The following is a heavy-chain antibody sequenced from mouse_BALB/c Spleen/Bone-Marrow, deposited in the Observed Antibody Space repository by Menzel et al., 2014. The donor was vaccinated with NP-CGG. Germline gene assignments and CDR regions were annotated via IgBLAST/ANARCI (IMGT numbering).Heavy chain of an antibody. J-gene: IGHJ2*01. CDR1: GFDFXRYW. CDR3: ARQGYYGKGDY. V-gene: IGHV4-1*02. D-gene: IGHD2-1*01. CDR2: INPGSSTI. Sequence: EVKLQESGGGLVQPGGSLKLSCAASGFDFXRYWMSWVRQAPGKGLEWIGEINPGSSTINYTPSLKDKFIISRDNAKNTLYLQMSKVRSDDTALYYCARQGYYGKGDYWGQGTTLTVSS.